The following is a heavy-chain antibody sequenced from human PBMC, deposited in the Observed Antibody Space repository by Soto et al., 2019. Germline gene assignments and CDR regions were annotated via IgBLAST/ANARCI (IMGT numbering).Heavy chain of an antibody. CDR3: ARALGYAFDN. D-gene: IGHD7-27*01. Sequence: EVQLVESGGGLVKPGGSLRLSCAASGFTFSSYAMHWVRQAPGKGLEYVSAISSNGGSTYYANSVKGRFTISRDNSKNTLYLQMGSLRAEDMAVYYCARALGYAFDNWGQGTMVTVSS. CDR1: GFTFSSYA. V-gene: IGHV3-64*01. J-gene: IGHJ3*02. CDR2: ISSNGGST.